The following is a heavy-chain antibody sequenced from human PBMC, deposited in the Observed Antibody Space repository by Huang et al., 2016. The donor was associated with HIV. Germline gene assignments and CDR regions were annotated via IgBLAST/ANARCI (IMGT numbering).Heavy chain of an antibody. D-gene: IGHD2-2*01. V-gene: IGHV5-51*01. J-gene: IGHJ3*02. CDR1: GYTFNGYW. Sequence: EVQLVQSGAVVKKPGESLKISCKGSGYTFNGYWIGWVRQMPGKGMEWMGIIDQGDSEPTYSPSFQGQVTISADKSISTAYLQWSGLKASDTAMYYCARQGVGDFVVEPTGLGAFDIWGQGTMVTVSS. CDR3: ARQGVGDFVVEPTGLGAFDI. CDR2: IDQGDSEP.